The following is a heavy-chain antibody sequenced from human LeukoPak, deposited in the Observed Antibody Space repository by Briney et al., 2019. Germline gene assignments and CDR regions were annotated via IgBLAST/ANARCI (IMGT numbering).Heavy chain of an antibody. J-gene: IGHJ4*02. CDR2: FDPEKGET. V-gene: IGHV1-24*01. CDR1: GYTLTELS. D-gene: IGHD3-22*01. CDR3: ATEGYYDSSGYYTDY. Sequence: ASVKVSCKVSGYTLTELSMHWVRQAPGKGFEWMGRFDPEKGETIYAQKFQGRVTMTEDTSTDTAYMELSSLRSEDTAVYYCATEGYYDSSGYYTDYWGQGTLVTGSS.